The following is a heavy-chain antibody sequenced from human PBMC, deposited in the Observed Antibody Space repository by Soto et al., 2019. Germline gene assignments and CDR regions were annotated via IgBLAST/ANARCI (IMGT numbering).Heavy chain of an antibody. J-gene: IGHJ5*02. Sequence: QVILVQSGAEVQKPGASLKVSCKASGYIFSANYIHWVRQAPGQGLEWLGWINPHSGATNYAQNFLGRVTMSEDTSASTAYMDLSRLKSDDTAVYYCLRAHALGFSNWFDPCGRGTLVTVSS. V-gene: IGHV1-2*02. D-gene: IGHD3-10*01. CDR3: LRAHALGFSNWFDP. CDR2: INPHSGAT. CDR1: GYIFSANY.